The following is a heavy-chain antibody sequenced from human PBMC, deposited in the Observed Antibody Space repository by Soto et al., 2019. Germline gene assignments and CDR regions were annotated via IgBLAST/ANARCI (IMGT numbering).Heavy chain of an antibody. Sequence: EVQLLESGGGLVQPGGSLRLSCAASGFTFSNYAMTWVRQAPGRGLEWVSGVSGSGNTPYYADSVKGRFTISRDNSKNTLYLQMNILRAEDTAIYYCVREDSGFYSRGSFDLWGRGTMVTVSS. CDR1: GFTFSNYA. J-gene: IGHJ3*01. D-gene: IGHD6-19*01. V-gene: IGHV3-23*01. CDR2: VSGSGNTP. CDR3: VREDSGFYSRGSFDL.